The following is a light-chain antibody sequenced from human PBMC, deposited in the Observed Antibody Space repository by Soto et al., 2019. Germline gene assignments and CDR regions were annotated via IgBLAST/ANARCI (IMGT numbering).Light chain of an antibody. V-gene: IGKV1-5*01. Sequence: DVQMTQSPSTLSASVGDRVTITCRASQSISKHLAWYQLRPGKAPRLLIYYASTLDRGVPSRFSGSGSGTEFPLTIISLQPDDFATYYCQQYASFSPAFGQGTKGGI. CDR3: QQYASFSPA. CDR1: QSISKH. J-gene: IGKJ1*01. CDR2: YAS.